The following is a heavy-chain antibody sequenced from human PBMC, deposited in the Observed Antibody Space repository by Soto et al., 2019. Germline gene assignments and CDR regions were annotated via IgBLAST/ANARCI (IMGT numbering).Heavy chain of an antibody. CDR2: VTGSGSNT. CDR3: AKGLGSSVGTFDQ. CDR1: AFTFSNYA. D-gene: IGHD3-10*01. Sequence: EVQVLESGGGLVQPGGSLRLSCAASAFTFSNYAMNWVRQAPGRGLEWVSGVTGSGSNTYYVDSVKGRFTISRDSSKNTVYRQMSSLRAEDTDVYYCAKGLGSSVGTFDQWGQGALVTVSS. J-gene: IGHJ4*02. V-gene: IGHV3-23*01.